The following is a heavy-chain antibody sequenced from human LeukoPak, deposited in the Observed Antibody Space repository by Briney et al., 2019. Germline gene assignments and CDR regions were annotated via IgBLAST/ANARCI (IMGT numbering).Heavy chain of an antibody. Sequence: PSETLSLTCTVSGGSISSGSYYWSWIRQPAGKGLEWIGRIYTSGSTNYNPSLKNRVTISVDTSKNQFSLKLSSVTAADTAVYYCATGYSSSWYPYGVDVWGQGTTVTVSS. CDR2: IYTSGST. V-gene: IGHV4-61*02. CDR1: GGSISSGSYY. CDR3: ATGYSSSWYPYGVDV. D-gene: IGHD6-13*01. J-gene: IGHJ6*02.